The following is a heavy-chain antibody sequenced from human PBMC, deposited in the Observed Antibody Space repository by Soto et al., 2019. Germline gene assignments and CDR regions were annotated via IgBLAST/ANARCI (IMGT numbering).Heavy chain of an antibody. CDR2: IYYSGDT. CDR1: GGSISSDSFY. V-gene: IGHV4-39*01. Sequence: SETLSLTCTVSGGSISSDSFYWAWIRQPPGKGLEWIGIIYYSGDTYYNPSLAGRLTMSVDTSNQFSLTLRSVTAADTALYYCARNQPQRYSSGGTCRPAYGMDVWGQGTTVTVSS. J-gene: IGHJ6*02. CDR3: ARNQPQRYSSGGTCRPAYGMDV. D-gene: IGHD2-15*01.